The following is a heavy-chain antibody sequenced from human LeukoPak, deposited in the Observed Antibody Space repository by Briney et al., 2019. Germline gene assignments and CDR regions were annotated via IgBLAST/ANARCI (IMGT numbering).Heavy chain of an antibody. V-gene: IGHV3-7*01. J-gene: IGHJ4*02. D-gene: IGHD1-26*01. CDR3: ARGRGSYSLDY. CDR2: IKQDGSEK. CDR1: GLTFSSYR. Sequence: PGGSLRLSCAASGLTFSSYRMTWVRQAPGKGLEWVANIKQDGSEKYYVDSVKGRFAISRDNAKNSLYLQMNSLRAEDTAVYYCARGRGSYSLDYWGQGTLVTVSS.